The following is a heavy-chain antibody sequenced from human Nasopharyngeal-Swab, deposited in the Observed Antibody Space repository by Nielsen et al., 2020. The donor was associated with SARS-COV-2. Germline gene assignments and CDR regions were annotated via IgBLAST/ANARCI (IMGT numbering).Heavy chain of an antibody. CDR2: IKSDGSTT. J-gene: IGHJ3*02. D-gene: IGHD6-13*01. V-gene: IGHV3-74*01. Sequence: GGSLRLCGAASGFTFSSYWMHWVRQAPGKGLVWVSRIKSDGSTTNYADSVKGRVTISRDNAKNTLYLQMHRLRAEDTAVYYCTRDLAAAAGSFDIWGQGTMVTVSS. CDR3: TRDLAAAAGSFDI. CDR1: GFTFSSYW.